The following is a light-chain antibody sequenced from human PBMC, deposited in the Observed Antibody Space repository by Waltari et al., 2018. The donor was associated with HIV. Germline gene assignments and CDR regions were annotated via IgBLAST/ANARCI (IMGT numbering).Light chain of an antibody. CDR2: GNK. J-gene: IGLJ2*01. V-gene: IGLV1-40*01. Sequence: QSMLTQPPSVSGAPGQRVTITCTGSSSTIGADYDVQWYQQIPGTAPKLLISGNKYRPSGVPDPVSASESGSAASLSISGLQAEDEADYFCQSYDISLSASVVFGGGTRLTVL. CDR3: QSYDISLSASVV. CDR1: SSTIGADYD.